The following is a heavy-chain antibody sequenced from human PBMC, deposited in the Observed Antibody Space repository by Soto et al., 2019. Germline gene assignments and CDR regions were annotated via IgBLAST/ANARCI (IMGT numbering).Heavy chain of an antibody. D-gene: IGHD3-16*01. V-gene: IGHV3-48*03. CDR1: GFTFSSYE. Sequence: EVQLVESGGGLVQPGGSLRLSCAASGFTFSSYEMNWVRQAPGKGLEWVSYISSSGSTIYYADSVKGRFTISRDNAKNSLYLQMNSLRAEDTAVYYCARLGERIAAFYYFDYWGQGTLVIVSS. CDR2: ISSSGSTI. CDR3: ARLGERIAAFYYFDY. J-gene: IGHJ4*02.